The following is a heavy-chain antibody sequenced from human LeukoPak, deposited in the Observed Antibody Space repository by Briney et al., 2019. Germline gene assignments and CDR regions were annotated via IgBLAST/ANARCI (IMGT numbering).Heavy chain of an antibody. D-gene: IGHD5-12*01. CDR2: ISGSGDNT. Sequence: GGSLRLSCAASGFTFSSYAMSWVRQAPGKGLEWVSGISGSGDNTYYADSVKGRFTISRDNSKNTLYVQVNSLGTEDTAAYYCARDSGRFYIDYWGQGTLVTVSS. V-gene: IGHV3-23*01. CDR1: GFTFSSYA. CDR3: ARDSGRFYIDY. J-gene: IGHJ4*02.